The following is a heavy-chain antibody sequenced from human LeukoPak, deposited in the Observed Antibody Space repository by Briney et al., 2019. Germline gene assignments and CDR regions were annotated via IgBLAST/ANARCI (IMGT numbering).Heavy chain of an antibody. CDR2: IYYSGST. V-gene: IGHV4-59*01. Sequence: SETLSLTCTVSGGSISSYYWSWIRQPPRKGQEWIGYIYYSGSTNYNPSLKSRVTISVDTSKNQFSLKLSSVTAADTAVYYCARAVGYCGGGSCYHWYFDL. CDR1: GGSISSYY. D-gene: IGHD2-15*01. CDR3: ARAVGYCGGGSCYHWYFDL. J-gene: IGHJ2*01.